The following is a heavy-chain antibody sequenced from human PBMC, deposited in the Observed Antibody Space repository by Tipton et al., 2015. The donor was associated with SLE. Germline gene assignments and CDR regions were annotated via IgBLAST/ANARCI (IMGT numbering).Heavy chain of an antibody. D-gene: IGHD3-10*01. CDR1: DDSISDYY. Sequence: TLSLTCTVSDDSISDYYWSWIRQPPGKGLEWIGEINHSGSTNYNPSLKSRVTISEDTSKNQFSLKLSSVTAADTAVYYCARGGAVYYYYYYMDVWGKGTTVTVSS. J-gene: IGHJ6*03. CDR3: ARGGAVYYYYYYMDV. V-gene: IGHV4-34*01. CDR2: INHSGST.